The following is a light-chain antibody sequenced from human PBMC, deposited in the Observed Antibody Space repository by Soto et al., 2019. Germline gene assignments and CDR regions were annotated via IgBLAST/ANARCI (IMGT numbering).Light chain of an antibody. CDR1: NSDVNY. Sequence: QSVLTQPASVSGAPGQSITISCTGTNSDVNYVSWHQQHPGKAPKLMIYEVINRSSGVSTRSSGSKSGNTASLTISGLQAEDEADYYCSSSTSSNTFVFGTGTKVTVL. CDR2: EVI. V-gene: IGLV2-14*01. CDR3: SSSTSSNTFV. J-gene: IGLJ1*01.